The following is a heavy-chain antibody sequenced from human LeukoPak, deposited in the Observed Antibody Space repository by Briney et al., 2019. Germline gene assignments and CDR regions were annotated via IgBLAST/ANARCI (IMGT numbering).Heavy chain of an antibody. CDR1: GYTFTSYG. CDR2: ISACNGNT. J-gene: IGHJ4*02. V-gene: IGHV1-18*01. Sequence: GASVKVSCKASGYTFTSYGISWVRQAPGQGLEWMGWISACNGNTNYAQKFQGRVTMTEDTSADTAYMELSSLRSEDTAVYYCATGPRDIVVVIIPLFHYWGQGTLVTVSS. CDR3: ATGPRDIVVVIIPLFHY. D-gene: IGHD3-22*01.